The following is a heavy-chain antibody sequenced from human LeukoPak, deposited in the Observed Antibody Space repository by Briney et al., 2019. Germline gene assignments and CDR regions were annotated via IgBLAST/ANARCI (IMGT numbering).Heavy chain of an antibody. D-gene: IGHD3-3*01. Sequence: ASVKVSCKASGYTFTSYGISWVRQAPGQGLEWMGWISAYNGNTNYAQKLQGRVTMTTDTSTSTAYMELRSLRSEDTAVYYCARVTHDFWSGPPDYWGQGTLVTVSS. CDR1: GYTFTSYG. J-gene: IGHJ4*02. V-gene: IGHV1-18*01. CDR2: ISAYNGNT. CDR3: ARVTHDFWSGPPDY.